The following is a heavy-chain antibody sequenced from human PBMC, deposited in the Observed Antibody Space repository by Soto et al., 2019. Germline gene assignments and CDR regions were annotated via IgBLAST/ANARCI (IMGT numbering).Heavy chain of an antibody. CDR2: INHSGST. V-gene: IGHV4-34*01. D-gene: IGHD3-3*01. Sequence: QVQLQQWGAGLLKPSETLSLTCAVYGGSFSGYYWSWIRQPPGRGLEWIGEINHSGSTNYNPSLKGRVTKSVDTSKNQFSLKLSSVTAADTAVYFCARAVGGYDFWSASYYYYYYMDVWGKGTTVTVSS. J-gene: IGHJ6*03. CDR1: GGSFSGYY. CDR3: ARAVGGYDFWSASYYYYYYMDV.